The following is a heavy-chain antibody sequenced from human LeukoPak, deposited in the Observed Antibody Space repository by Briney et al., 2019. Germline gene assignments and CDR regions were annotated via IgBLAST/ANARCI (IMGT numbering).Heavy chain of an antibody. Sequence: ASVKVSCKASGGTFSSYAISWVRQAPGQGLDWMGGIIPIFGTANYAQKFQGRVTITADESTSTAYMELSSLRSEDTAVYYCAREGEGYYDFWSAHWGQGTLVTVSS. CDR2: IIPIFGTA. J-gene: IGHJ4*02. CDR3: AREGEGYYDFWSAH. CDR1: GGTFSSYA. V-gene: IGHV1-69*13. D-gene: IGHD3-3*01.